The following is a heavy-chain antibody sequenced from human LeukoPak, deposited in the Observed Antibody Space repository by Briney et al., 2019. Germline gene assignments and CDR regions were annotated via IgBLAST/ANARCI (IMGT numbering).Heavy chain of an antibody. CDR2: IYNSGST. J-gene: IGHJ4*02. CDR1: GGSISTYY. V-gene: IGHV4-59*01. CDR3: AGTRSGSGPLDY. D-gene: IGHD6-13*01. Sequence: SETLSLTCTVSGGSISTYYWSWIRQSPGKGLEWIGNIYNSGSTNYNSSLKSRVTISVDTSKNQFSLKLTSVTAADTAVYYCAGTRSGSGPLDYWGQGTLVTVSS.